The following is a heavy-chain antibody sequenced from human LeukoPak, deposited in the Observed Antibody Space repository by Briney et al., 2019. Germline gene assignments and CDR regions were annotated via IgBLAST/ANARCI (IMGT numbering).Heavy chain of an antibody. D-gene: IGHD2-15*01. CDR3: ARVSGYCSGGTCYGLPSHGMDV. J-gene: IGHJ6*02. CDR2: ISAYNGDT. V-gene: IGHV1-18*01. CDR1: GYTFASYG. Sequence: ASAKVSCKASGYTFASYGISWVRQAPGQGLEWMGWISAYNGDTNYAQKLQGRVTMTTDTSTSTVYMEVSNLRSEDTATYYCARVSGYCSGGTCYGLPSHGMDVWGQGTTVTVSS.